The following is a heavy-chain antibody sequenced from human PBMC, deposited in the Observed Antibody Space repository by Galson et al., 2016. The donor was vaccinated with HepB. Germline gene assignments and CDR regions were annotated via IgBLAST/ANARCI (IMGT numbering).Heavy chain of an antibody. V-gene: IGHV4-59*01. D-gene: IGHD6-19*01. J-gene: IGHJ6*02. CDR2: IYYSGRT. CDR3: ARDDSGGWYGFHYGMDV. Sequence: SETLSLTCTVSGASISGYYLGWIRQPPGKGLEWIGYIYYSGRTNYNPSLKSRVTISVDTSKNQFSLKLSSVTAADTAVYYCARDDSGGWYGFHYGMDVWGQGTTVTVSS. CDR1: GASISGYY.